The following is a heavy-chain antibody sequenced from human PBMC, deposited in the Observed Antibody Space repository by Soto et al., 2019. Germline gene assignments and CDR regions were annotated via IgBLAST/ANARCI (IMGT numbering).Heavy chain of an antibody. CDR1: GYTFTSYG. Sequence: ASVKVSCKASGYTFTSYGSSWVRQAPGQGLEWMGWISAYNGNTNYAQKLQGRVTMTTDTSTSTAYMELRSLRAEDTAVYYCAKDRPDTYYYGMDVWGQGTAVTVSS. CDR3: AKDRPDTYYYGMDV. J-gene: IGHJ6*02. CDR2: ISAYNGNT. V-gene: IGHV1-18*01.